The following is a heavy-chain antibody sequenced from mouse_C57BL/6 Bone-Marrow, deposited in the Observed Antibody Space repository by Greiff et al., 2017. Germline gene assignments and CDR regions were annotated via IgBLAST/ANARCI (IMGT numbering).Heavy chain of an antibody. D-gene: IGHD2-3*01. Sequence: QVQLQQPGAELVKPGASVKLSCKASGYTFTSYWMHWVKQRPGQGLAWIGMIHPRSGSTNYNETFKSKATLTVDKSSSAAYMQLRSLTSEDSAFYYCARRDGYPALFAYWGQGTLVTVSA. CDR2: IHPRSGST. J-gene: IGHJ3*01. CDR3: ARRDGYPALFAY. CDR1: GYTFTSYW. V-gene: IGHV1-64*01.